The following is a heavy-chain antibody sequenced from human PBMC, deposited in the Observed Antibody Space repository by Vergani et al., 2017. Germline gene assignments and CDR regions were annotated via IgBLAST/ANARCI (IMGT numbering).Heavy chain of an antibody. J-gene: IGHJ4*02. V-gene: IGHV4-30-4*01. CDR1: GGSISSGDYY. CDR3: AREMTIAARPREIDY. CDR2: IYYSGST. D-gene: IGHD6-6*01. Sequence: QVQLQESGPGLVKPSQTLSLTCTVSGGSISSGDYYWSWIRQPPGKGLEWIGYIYYSGSTYYNPSLKSRVTILVDTSKNQFSLKLSSVTAADTAVYYCAREMTIAARPREIDYWGQGTLVTVSS.